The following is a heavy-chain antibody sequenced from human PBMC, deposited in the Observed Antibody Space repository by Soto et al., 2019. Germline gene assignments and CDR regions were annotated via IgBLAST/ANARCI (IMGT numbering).Heavy chain of an antibody. Sequence: QVQLVQSGAEVKKPGASVKVSCNASGYTFTIYYLHWVRQAPGQGLEWMGTFNPSGGSTSYAQKFHGRVTMTRDTSTSTVYMELSSLRSEDTAVYYCARDTGGGNYRFDYWGQGTLVTVSS. CDR2: FNPSGGST. J-gene: IGHJ4*02. CDR3: ARDTGGGNYRFDY. CDR1: GYTFTIYY. V-gene: IGHV1-46*01. D-gene: IGHD1-7*01.